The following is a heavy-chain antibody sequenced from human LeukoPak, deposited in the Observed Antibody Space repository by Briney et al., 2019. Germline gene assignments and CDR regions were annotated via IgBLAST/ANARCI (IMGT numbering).Heavy chain of an antibody. CDR1: GFTFSSYA. CDR2: ISGSGATT. D-gene: IGHD5-12*01. J-gene: IGHJ4*02. V-gene: IGHV3-23*01. CDR3: VKTIGGWATGFDY. Sequence: PGGSLRLSCAASGFTFSSYAMSWVRQTPGKGLEWVSAISGSGATTNYADSVKGRFTISRDNSKNTLYLQLTSLRAEDTAVYYCVKTIGGWATGFDYWGQGTLVTVSS.